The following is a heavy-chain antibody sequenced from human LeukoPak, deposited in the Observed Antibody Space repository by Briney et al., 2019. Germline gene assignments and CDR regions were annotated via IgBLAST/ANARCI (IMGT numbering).Heavy chain of an antibody. D-gene: IGHD3-10*01. CDR2: ISNDGTST. CDR3: ARGWFGPDS. Sequence: GGSLGLSCAASGVTFSSHSMHWVRQAPGKGLVWVSGISNDGTSTTYADSVKGRFTISRDNAKNTLYLQMHSLRAEDTAVYSCARGWFGPDSCGQGTLVTVSS. CDR1: GVTFSSHS. V-gene: IGHV3-74*01. J-gene: IGHJ5*01.